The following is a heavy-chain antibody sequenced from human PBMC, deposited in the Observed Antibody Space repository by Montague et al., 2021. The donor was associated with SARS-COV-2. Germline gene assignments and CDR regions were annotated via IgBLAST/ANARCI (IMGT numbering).Heavy chain of an antibody. J-gene: IGHJ5*02. CDR1: GGSISSCY. V-gene: IGHV4-59*01. D-gene: IGHD2-15*01. Sequence: SETLSLTCTVSGGSISSCYWSWIRQPPGKGLEWIGYIYYSGSTNYNPSLKSRVTISVDTSKNQFSLKLSSVTAADTAVYYCARASLGYCSGGRCYVGFDPWGQGTLVTVSS. CDR3: ARASLGYCSGGRCYVGFDP. CDR2: IYYSGST.